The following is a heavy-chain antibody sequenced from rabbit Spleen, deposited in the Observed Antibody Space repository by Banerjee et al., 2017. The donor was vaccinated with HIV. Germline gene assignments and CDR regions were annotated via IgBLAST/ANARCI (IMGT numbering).Heavy chain of an antibody. D-gene: IGHD1-1*01. V-gene: IGHV1S40*01. Sequence: QSLEESGGGLVQPEGSLTLTCTASGFSFSSSYYICWVRQAPGKGLQWIACIYAGDGSTVYASWAKGRFTISKTSSTTVTLQMTSLTAADTATYFCARDLTDVIGWNFGWWGPGTLVTVS. CDR1: GFSFSSSYY. CDR2: IYAGDGST. J-gene: IGHJ4*01. CDR3: ARDLTDVIGWNFGW.